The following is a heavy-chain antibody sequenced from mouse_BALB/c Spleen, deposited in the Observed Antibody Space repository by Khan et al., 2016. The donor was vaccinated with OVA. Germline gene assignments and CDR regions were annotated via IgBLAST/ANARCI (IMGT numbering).Heavy chain of an antibody. J-gene: IGHJ3*01. V-gene: IGHV1S136*01. Sequence: VQLQQSGPELVKPGASVKMSCKASGYTFTNYVLHWVKQKPGQGLEWIGYINPYNGGTNYNQKFKGKATLTSDKSSITAYMELSSLTSEDSADYDSARGHWLCDDFAYWGQGTMVT. CDR2: INPYNGGT. CDR3: ARGHWLCDDFAY. D-gene: IGHD3-3*01. CDR1: GYTFTNYV.